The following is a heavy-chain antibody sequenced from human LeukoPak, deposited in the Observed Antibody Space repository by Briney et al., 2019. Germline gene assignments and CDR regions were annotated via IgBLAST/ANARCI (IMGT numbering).Heavy chain of an antibody. Sequence: GGSLRLSCAASGFTFSGAWMHWVRQAPGKGLVWVSRINNDGSTTRYADSVKGRFTISRDNAKNTLYLQMNSLRAEDTAVYFCARVSGPGMNAYFRLWDQGTLVIVSS. CDR3: ARVSGPGMNAYFRL. D-gene: IGHD2-8*02. CDR1: GFTFSGAW. V-gene: IGHV3-74*01. J-gene: IGHJ1*01. CDR2: INNDGSTT.